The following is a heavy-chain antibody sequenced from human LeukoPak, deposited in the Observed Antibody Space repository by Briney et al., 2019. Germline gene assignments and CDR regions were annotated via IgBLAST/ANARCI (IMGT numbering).Heavy chain of an antibody. CDR2: INSDASIT. CDR1: GFTFSIYW. CDR3: ARRHYGPDY. D-gene: IGHD3-10*01. V-gene: IGHV3-74*01. Sequence: GGSLRLSCAASGFTFSIYWMHWVRQAPGKGLLWVPRINSDASITSYADSVKGRFTISRDNAKNTLYLQMNSLRDDDTAVFFCARRHYGPDYWGQGTVVTVSS. J-gene: IGHJ4*02.